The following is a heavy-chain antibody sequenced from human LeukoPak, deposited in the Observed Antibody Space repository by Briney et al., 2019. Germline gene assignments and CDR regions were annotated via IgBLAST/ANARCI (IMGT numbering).Heavy chain of an antibody. V-gene: IGHV3-23*01. J-gene: IGHJ4*02. D-gene: IGHD2-2*01. CDR3: ARKVYHRFDY. Sequence: GGSLRLSCLTSGFTFSSYAMTWVRQAPGKGLEWVSAISTSGDNTYYADSVRGRFTISRDNSKNTLYLQMNSLRADDTAVYYCARKVYHRFDYWGQGTLVTVSS. CDR1: GFTFSSYA. CDR2: ISTSGDNT.